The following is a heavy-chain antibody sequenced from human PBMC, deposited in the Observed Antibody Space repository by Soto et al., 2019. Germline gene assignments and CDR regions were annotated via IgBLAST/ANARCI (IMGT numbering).Heavy chain of an antibody. V-gene: IGHV3-23*01. CDR1: HFAFNIDA. Sequence: EAQLLESGGGLVQPGESLTLSFVASHFAFNIDAMTWVRQAPGKGLEWVSSMSGSGSSIYYADSVKGRFTITRDNSQKTLSVQMTSLRAEDTAVYWCARDNWNGAYYGLDVWGQGTTVTVS. J-gene: IGHJ6*02. CDR3: ARDNWNGAYYGLDV. CDR2: MSGSGSSI. D-gene: IGHD1-20*01.